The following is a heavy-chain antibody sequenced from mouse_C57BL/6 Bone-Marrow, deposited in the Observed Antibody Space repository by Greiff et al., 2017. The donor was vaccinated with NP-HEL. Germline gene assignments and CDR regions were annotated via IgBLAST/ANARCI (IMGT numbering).Heavy chain of an antibody. D-gene: IGHD3-3*01. J-gene: IGHJ2*01. CDR1: GFTFTDYY. Sequence: EVKLMESGGGLVQPGGSLSLSCAASGFTFTDYYMSWVRQPPGKALEWFGFIRNKANGYTTEYSASVKGRFTISRDKSQSILYLQMNALRAEDSATYYCARWLGLFDYWGQGTTLTVSS. CDR2: IRNKANGYTT. V-gene: IGHV7-3*01. CDR3: ARWLGLFDY.